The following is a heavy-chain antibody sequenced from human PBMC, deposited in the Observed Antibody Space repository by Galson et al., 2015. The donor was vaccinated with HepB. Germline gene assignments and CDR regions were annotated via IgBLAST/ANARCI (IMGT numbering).Heavy chain of an antibody. CDR1: GYTFSRFS. Sequence: SVKVSCKASGYTFSRFSISWLRQAPGQGLEWTGWISGYDVNVRYAQKFQGRLTMTTDTSTSTAHLDLRSLGSDDSAVYYCSRGGLATIGGPTFDYWGQGTLVTVSS. J-gene: IGHJ4*02. CDR3: SRGGLATIGGPTFDY. CDR2: ISGYDVNV. V-gene: IGHV1-18*01. D-gene: IGHD5-24*01.